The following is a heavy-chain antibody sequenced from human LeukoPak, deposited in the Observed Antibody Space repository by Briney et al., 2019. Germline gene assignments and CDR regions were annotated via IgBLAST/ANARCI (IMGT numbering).Heavy chain of an antibody. V-gene: IGHV4-34*01. Sequence: SETLSLTCAVYGGSFSGYSWSWIRQPPGKGLEWIGEINHIGSTNYSPSLKSRVTISVDTSKNQFSLNLNSVTAADTAVYYCASGPMENWFDPWGQGTLVTVSS. D-gene: IGHD1-1*01. J-gene: IGHJ5*02. CDR3: ASGPMENWFDP. CDR1: GGSFSGYS. CDR2: INHIGST.